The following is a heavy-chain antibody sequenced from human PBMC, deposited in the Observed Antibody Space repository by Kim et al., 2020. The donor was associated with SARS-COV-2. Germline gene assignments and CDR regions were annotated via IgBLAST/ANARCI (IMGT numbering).Heavy chain of an antibody. Sequence: SVKVSCKASGGTFSSYAISWVRQAPGQGLEWMGGIIPIFGTANYAQKFQGRVTITADESTSTAYMELSSLRSEDTAVYYCARHIVVVTAIWYYYYGMDVWGQGTTVTVSS. CDR3: ARHIVVVTAIWYYYYGMDV. CDR1: GGTFSSYA. CDR2: IIPIFGTA. V-gene: IGHV1-69*13. J-gene: IGHJ6*02. D-gene: IGHD2-21*02.